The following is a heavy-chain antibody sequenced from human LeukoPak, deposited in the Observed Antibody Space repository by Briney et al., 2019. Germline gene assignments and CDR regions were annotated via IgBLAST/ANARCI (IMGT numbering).Heavy chain of an antibody. Sequence: PGGSLRLSCAASGFTFDDYAMHWVRQAPGKGLEWVSLISWDGGGTYYADTVKGRFTISRDNSKNSLYLQMNSLRAEDTALYYCATSGGYFDYWGQGTLVTVPS. CDR3: ATSGGYFDY. CDR1: GFTFDDYA. CDR2: ISWDGGGT. D-gene: IGHD3-10*01. J-gene: IGHJ4*02. V-gene: IGHV3-43D*03.